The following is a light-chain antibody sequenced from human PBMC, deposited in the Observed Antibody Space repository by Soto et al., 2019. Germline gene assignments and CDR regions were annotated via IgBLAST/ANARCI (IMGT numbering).Light chain of an antibody. Sequence: YVLTQPRSVSGSPGQSVTISCTVTSSDFGGYNYVSWYQHHPGKAPKLMIYDVSERPSGVPDRFSGSKSGNTASLTISGLQAEDEADYYCCSYAGTFYVFGTGTKVTVL. CDR2: DVS. J-gene: IGLJ1*01. CDR3: CSYAGTFYV. V-gene: IGLV2-11*01. CDR1: SSDFGGYNY.